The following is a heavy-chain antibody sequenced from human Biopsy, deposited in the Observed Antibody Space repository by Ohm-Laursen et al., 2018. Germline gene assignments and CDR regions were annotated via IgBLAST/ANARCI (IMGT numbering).Heavy chain of an antibody. D-gene: IGHD1-26*01. CDR1: GGSINNFY. V-gene: IGHV4-59*01. Sequence: SETLSLTCLVSGGSINNFYWSWIRQPPGKGLEWIGIIYYSGNTKYNPSLKSRVTISVDTFRNQFSLKLSSVTAADTAVYYCARVRVWADSEGAFDPWGQGTMVTVSS. J-gene: IGHJ3*01. CDR2: IYYSGNT. CDR3: ARVRVWADSEGAFDP.